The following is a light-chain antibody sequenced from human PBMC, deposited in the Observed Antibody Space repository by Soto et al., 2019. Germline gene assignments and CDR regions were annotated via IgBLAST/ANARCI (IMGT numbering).Light chain of an antibody. V-gene: IGKV1-5*01. J-gene: IGKJ1*01. CDR1: QTISSW. CDR3: QQYYSFPPT. Sequence: DIQMTQSPSTLSGSVGDRVTITCRASQTISSWLAWYQQKPGKAHELLIYAASTLQSGVQSRFSGSGSGTDFTLTISCLQSEDFATYYCQQYYSFPPTFGQGTKVDI. CDR2: AAS.